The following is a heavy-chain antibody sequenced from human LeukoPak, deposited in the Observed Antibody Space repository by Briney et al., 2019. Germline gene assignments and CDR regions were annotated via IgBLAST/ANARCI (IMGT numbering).Heavy chain of an antibody. J-gene: IGHJ4*02. CDR1: GFTFSSYG. V-gene: IGHV3-33*01. CDR3: ARDKLPAVTSGLDY. Sequence: GRSLRLSCAASGFTFSSYGMHWVRQAPGKGLEWVAVIWYDGSNKYYADSVKGRFTISRDNSKNTLYLQMNSLRAEDTAVYYCARDKLPAVTSGLDYWGQGTLVTVPS. D-gene: IGHD4-17*01. CDR2: IWYDGSNK.